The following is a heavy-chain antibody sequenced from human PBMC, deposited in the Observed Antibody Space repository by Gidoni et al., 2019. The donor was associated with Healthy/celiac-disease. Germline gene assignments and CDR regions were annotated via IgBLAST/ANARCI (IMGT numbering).Heavy chain of an antibody. CDR2: IIPIFGTA. J-gene: IGHJ5*02. CDR3: ARSPYSPTWNWFDP. Sequence: SSVKVSCKASGGTFSSYAISWVRQAPGQGLEWMGGIIPIFGTANYAQKFQGRVTITADESTSTAYMELSSLRSEDTAVYYCARSPYSPTWNWFDPWGQGTLVTVSS. V-gene: IGHV1-69*01. D-gene: IGHD5-18*01. CDR1: GGTFSSYA.